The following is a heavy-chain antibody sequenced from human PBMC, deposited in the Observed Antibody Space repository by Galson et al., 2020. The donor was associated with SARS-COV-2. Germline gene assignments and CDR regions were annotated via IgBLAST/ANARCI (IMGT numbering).Heavy chain of an antibody. CDR2: LYNSGST. Sequence: SETLSLTCTVSGGSISVYYWSWIRQPPGKELEWLGYLYNSGSTNYNPSVKSRVTITVDTSKNQFALKLTSVTAADTAGYYCARCPYQLLPFDCWGQGTPVTVSS. CDR3: ARCPYQLLPFDC. J-gene: IGHJ4*02. V-gene: IGHV4-59*12. D-gene: IGHD2-2*01. CDR1: GGSISVYY.